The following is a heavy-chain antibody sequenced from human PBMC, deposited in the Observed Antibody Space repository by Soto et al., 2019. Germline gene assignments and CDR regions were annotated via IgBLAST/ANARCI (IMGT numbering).Heavy chain of an antibody. J-gene: IGHJ3*02. V-gene: IGHV3-7*01. D-gene: IGHD3-9*01. CDR1: GFTFSSYW. Sequence: GGSLRLSCAASGFTFSSYWMSWVRQAPGKGLEWVANIKQDGSEKYYVDSVKGRFTISRDNAKNSRYLQMNSLRAEDTAVYYCARESDILTGYYIGHGYDAFDIWGQGTMVTVSS. CDR2: IKQDGSEK. CDR3: ARESDILTGYYIGHGYDAFDI.